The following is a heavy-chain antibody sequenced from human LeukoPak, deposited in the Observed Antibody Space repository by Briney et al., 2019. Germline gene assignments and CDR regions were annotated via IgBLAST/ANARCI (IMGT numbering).Heavy chain of an antibody. D-gene: IGHD3-9*01. CDR1: GFTFSSYS. CDR3: AKGVILTGYYYYFDY. Sequence: GGSLRLSCAASGFTFSSYSMLWVRQAPGKGLEWVSYISSSSSTIYYADSVKGRFTISRDNAKKSLYLQMNRLRAEDTAVYYCAKGVILTGYYYYFDYWGQGTLVTVSS. J-gene: IGHJ4*02. CDR2: ISSSSSTI. V-gene: IGHV3-48*01.